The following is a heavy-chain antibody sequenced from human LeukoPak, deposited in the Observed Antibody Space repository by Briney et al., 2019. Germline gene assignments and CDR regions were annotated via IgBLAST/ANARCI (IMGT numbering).Heavy chain of an antibody. D-gene: IGHD6-6*01. CDR3: ARDLGVKSSSSKEGLGGY. CDR1: GYTLTSYG. CDR2: INPSGGST. J-gene: IGHJ4*02. Sequence: ASVKVSCKASGYTLTSYGISWVRQAPGQGLEWMGIINPSGGSTSYAQKFQGRVTMTRDTSTSTVYMELSSLRSEDTAVYYCARDLGVKSSSSKEGLGGYWGQGTLVTVSS. V-gene: IGHV1-46*01.